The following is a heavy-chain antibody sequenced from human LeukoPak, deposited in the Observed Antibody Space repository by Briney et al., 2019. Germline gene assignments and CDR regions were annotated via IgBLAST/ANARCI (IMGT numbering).Heavy chain of an antibody. CDR1: GYTFTSYG. D-gene: IGHD3-10*01. J-gene: IGHJ4*02. CDR2: ISAYNGNT. V-gene: IGHV1-18*01. Sequence: GASVKVSCKASGYTFTSYGISWVRQAPGQGLEWMGWISAYNGNTNYAQKLQGRVTMTTDTSTSTAYMELRSLRSDDAAVYYCARGLRITMVRGVISDYGGLDYWGQGTLVTVSS. CDR3: ARGLRITMVRGVISDYGGLDY.